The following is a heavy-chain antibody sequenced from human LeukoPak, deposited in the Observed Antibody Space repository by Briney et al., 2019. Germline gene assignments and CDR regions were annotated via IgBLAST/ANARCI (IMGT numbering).Heavy chain of an antibody. D-gene: IGHD1-14*01. J-gene: IGHJ3*02. CDR3: ARVDHTEAFET. CDR2: IYGDDET. CDR1: GFTITTNY. Sequence: PGGSLRLSCAASGFTITTNYMNWVRQAPGKGLEWVSVIYGDDETNYADSVKGRFTISRDNSKNTLYLQMNSLRADDTAVYYCARVDHTEAFETWGQGTVVTVS. V-gene: IGHV3-53*01.